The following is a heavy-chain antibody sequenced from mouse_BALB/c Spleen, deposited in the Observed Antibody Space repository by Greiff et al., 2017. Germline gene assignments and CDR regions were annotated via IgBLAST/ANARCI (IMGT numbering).Heavy chain of an antibody. D-gene: IGHD6-1*01. CDR1: GFNIKDYY. V-gene: IGHV14-4*02. J-gene: IGHJ4*01. CDR3: NAGSHEGAMDY. Sequence: VQLQQSGAELVRSGASVKLSCTASGFNIKDYYMHWVKQRPEQGLEWIGWIDSENGDTEYAPKFQGKATMTADTSSNTAYLQLSSLTSEDTAVYYCNAGSHEGAMDYWGQGTSVTVSS. CDR2: IDSENGDT.